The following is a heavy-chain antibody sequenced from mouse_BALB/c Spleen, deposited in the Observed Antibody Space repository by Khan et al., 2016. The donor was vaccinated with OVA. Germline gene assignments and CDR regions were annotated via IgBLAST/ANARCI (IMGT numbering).Heavy chain of an antibody. CDR1: GFTFSDYG. J-gene: IGHJ4*01. D-gene: IGHD1-1*01. Sequence: EVELVESGGDLVKPGGSLKLSCAASGFTFSDYGMSWVRQTPDKRLEWVAIISTSGTYTYYPDSVKGRFTISRDNAKNTLYLQMSSLKSEDTAIYYCARCLYGSSSDYYSMDYWGQGTSVTVSS. CDR3: ARCLYGSSSDYYSMDY. V-gene: IGHV5-6*01. CDR2: ISTSGTYT.